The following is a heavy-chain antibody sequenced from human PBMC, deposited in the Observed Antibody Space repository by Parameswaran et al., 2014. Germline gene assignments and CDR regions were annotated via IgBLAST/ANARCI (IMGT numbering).Heavy chain of an antibody. CDR3: ASELHYDSSGYYYSYAFDI. D-gene: IGHD3-22*01. CDR2: IIPIFGTA. CDR1: ISNA. V-gene: IGHV1-69*01. J-gene: IGHJ3*02. Sequence: ISNARLVRQAPGQGLEWMGGIIPIFGTANYAQKFQGRVTITADESTSTAYMELSSLRSEDTAVYYCASELHYDSSGYYYSYAFDIWGQGTMVTVSS.